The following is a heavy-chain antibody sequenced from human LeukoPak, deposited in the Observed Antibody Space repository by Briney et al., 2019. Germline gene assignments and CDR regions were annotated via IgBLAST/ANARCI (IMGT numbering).Heavy chain of an antibody. CDR2: INTNTGNP. J-gene: IGHJ4*02. Sequence: GASVKVSCKASGYTFTSYAMNWVRQAPGQGLEWMGWINTNTGNPTYAQGFTGRSVFSLDTSVSTAYLQISSLKAEDTAVYYCASSFHYYDSSGYYYFDYWGQGTLVTVSS. D-gene: IGHD3-22*01. V-gene: IGHV7-4-1*02. CDR1: GYTFTSYA. CDR3: ASSFHYYDSSGYYYFDY.